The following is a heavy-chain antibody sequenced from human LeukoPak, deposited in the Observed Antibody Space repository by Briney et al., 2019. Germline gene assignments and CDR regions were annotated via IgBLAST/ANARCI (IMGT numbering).Heavy chain of an antibody. CDR3: ARSGALTGYLY. J-gene: IGHJ4*02. Sequence: SETLSLTCTVSGGSISSYYWSWIRQPPGKGLEWIGYIYYSGNTNYNSSLKSRVTISVDTSKNQFSLKLSSVTAADTAVYYCARSGALTGYLYWGQGTLVTVSS. CDR1: GGSISSYY. D-gene: IGHD3-9*01. V-gene: IGHV4-59*01. CDR2: IYYSGNT.